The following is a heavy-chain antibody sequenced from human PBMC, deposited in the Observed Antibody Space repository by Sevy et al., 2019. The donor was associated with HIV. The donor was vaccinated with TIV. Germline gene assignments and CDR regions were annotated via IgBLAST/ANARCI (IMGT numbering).Heavy chain of an antibody. J-gene: IGHJ5*02. CDR2: IYYSGST. D-gene: IGHD3-10*01. CDR3: ARQSKTYYYGSGSYNWFDP. CDR1: GGSISSSSYY. V-gene: IGHV4-39*01. Sequence: SETLSLTCTVSGGSISSSSYYWGWIRQSPGKGLEWIGSIYYSGSTYYNPSLKSRVTISVDTSKNQFSLKLSSVTAADTAVYYCARQSKTYYYGSGSYNWFDPWGQGTLVTVSS.